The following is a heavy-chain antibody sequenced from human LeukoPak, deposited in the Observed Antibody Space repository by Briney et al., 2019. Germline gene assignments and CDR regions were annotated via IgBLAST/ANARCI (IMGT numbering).Heavy chain of an antibody. Sequence: GGSLRLSCAASGFTFNSYAMHWVRQAPGKGLEWVAVISYDGSNKYYADSVKGRFTISRDNSKNTLYLQMNSLRAEDTAVYYCASGGTLTEYFQHWGQGTLVTVSS. V-gene: IGHV3-30*04. D-gene: IGHD1-7*01. J-gene: IGHJ1*01. CDR2: ISYDGSNK. CDR1: GFTFNSYA. CDR3: ASGGTLTEYFQH.